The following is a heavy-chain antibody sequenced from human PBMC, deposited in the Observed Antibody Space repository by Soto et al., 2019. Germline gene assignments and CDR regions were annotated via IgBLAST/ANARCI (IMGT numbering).Heavy chain of an antibody. D-gene: IGHD2-8*01. CDR1: GYNFHNNW. V-gene: IGHV5-10-1*03. Sequence: EVQLVQSGAEVKKTGESLRISCKASGYNFHNNWNSWVRQMPGKGLGWVAKIDPIDSYINYSPSFQGLVIISTDKTINTAYAQSSCPRASDTAIYYCAIHRYCATGGCYIDAFDIWGQGTIVTGPS. CDR3: AIHRYCATGGCYIDAFDI. J-gene: IGHJ3*02. CDR2: IDPIDSYI.